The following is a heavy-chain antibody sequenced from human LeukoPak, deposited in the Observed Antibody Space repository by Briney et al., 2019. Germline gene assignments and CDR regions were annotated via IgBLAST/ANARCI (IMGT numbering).Heavy chain of an antibody. CDR3: ARDNRKTYCSGGSCYNYYYYYYGMDV. D-gene: IGHD2-15*01. CDR1: GYTFTGYY. Sequence: ASVKVSCKASGYTFTGYYMHWVRQAPGQGLEWMGWINPNSGGRNYAQKFQVRVTMTRDTSISTAYMELSRLRSDDTAVYYCARDNRKTYCSGGSCYNYYYYYYGMDVWGQGTTVTVSS. J-gene: IGHJ6*02. V-gene: IGHV1-2*02. CDR2: INPNSGGR.